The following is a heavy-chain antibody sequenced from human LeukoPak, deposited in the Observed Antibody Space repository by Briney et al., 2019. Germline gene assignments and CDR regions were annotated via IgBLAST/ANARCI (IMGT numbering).Heavy chain of an antibody. CDR1: GFIFTDYW. V-gene: IGHV3-7*01. Sequence: GGSLRLSCAASGFIFTDYWMNWVRQAPGKGLEWVAMIKYDGIDKQYLDSVKGRFTISRDSAKNSLYLDMNSLRAEDTAVYYCARGAGYCSSTSCHLWSDYWGQGTLVTVSS. CDR2: IKYDGIDK. J-gene: IGHJ4*02. D-gene: IGHD2-2*01. CDR3: ARGAGYCSSTSCHLWSDY.